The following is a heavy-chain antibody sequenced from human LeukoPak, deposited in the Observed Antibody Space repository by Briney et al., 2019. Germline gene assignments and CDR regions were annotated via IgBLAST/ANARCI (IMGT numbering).Heavy chain of an antibody. J-gene: IGHJ4*02. D-gene: IGHD3-9*01. CDR2: INSDGSTT. CDR3: SRKGDGLDY. Sequence: GGSLTLSCAASGFTFSSFWMHWVRQAPGKGLVWVSRINSDGSTTNYADSVKGRFTIPRDNPKHTVYLQIQSLRAEDTVVYLCSRKGDGLDYWGQGTLVTVSS. V-gene: IGHV3-74*01. CDR1: GFTFSSFW.